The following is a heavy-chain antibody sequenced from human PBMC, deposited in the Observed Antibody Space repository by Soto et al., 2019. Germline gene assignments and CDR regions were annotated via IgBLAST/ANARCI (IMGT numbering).Heavy chain of an antibody. D-gene: IGHD2-15*01. V-gene: IGHV4-39*01. CDR3: ARKGGGYYYGYYGMDV. Sequence: SETLSLTCTVSGGSISSSIYYWGWIRQPPGKGLEWIGSIYYSGSTYYNPSLKSRVTISVDTSKNQFSLKLSSVTAADTAVYYCARKGGGYYYGYYGMDVWGQGTTVTVSS. CDR1: GGSISSSIYY. J-gene: IGHJ6*02. CDR2: IYYSGST.